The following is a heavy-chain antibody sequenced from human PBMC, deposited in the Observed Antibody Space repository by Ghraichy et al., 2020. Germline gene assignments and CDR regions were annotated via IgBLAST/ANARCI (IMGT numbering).Heavy chain of an antibody. Sequence: SETLSLTCAVYGGSFSGYYWSWIRQPPGKGLEWIGEINHSGSTNYNPSLKSRVTISVDTSKNQFSLKLSSVTAADTAVYYCARRKAAAGKSRRVNFLSPFDYWGQGTLVTVSS. D-gene: IGHD6-13*01. CDR1: GGSFSGYY. CDR3: ARRKAAAGKSRRVNFLSPFDY. J-gene: IGHJ4*02. V-gene: IGHV4-34*01. CDR2: INHSGST.